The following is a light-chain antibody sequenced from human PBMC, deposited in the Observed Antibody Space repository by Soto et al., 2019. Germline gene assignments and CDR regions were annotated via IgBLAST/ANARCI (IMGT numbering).Light chain of an antibody. J-gene: IGKJ4*01. CDR3: QQRRDWPLT. CDR1: QSVSIE. CDR2: DAS. Sequence: EVVLTQSPATLSLSPGERATLSCWASQSVSIELAWYQQKPGQAPRLLISDASNRATGIPARFSGSGSGTDFTLTISSLEPEDSAVYYCQQRRDWPLTFGGGTKVEIK. V-gene: IGKV3-11*01.